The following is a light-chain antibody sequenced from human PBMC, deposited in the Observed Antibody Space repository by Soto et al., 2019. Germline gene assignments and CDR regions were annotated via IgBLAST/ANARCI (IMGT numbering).Light chain of an antibody. CDR1: QSVVSYY. J-gene: IGKJ1*01. V-gene: IGKV3-20*01. Sequence: PGERATLSCMASQSVVSYYFAWYQQKPGQAPGLLIYGVSNRPTGIPERFSGSGSGTDFTLSISRLEPEDSAVYFCEQYGSSPRTFGQGTKVDI. CDR3: EQYGSSPRT. CDR2: GVS.